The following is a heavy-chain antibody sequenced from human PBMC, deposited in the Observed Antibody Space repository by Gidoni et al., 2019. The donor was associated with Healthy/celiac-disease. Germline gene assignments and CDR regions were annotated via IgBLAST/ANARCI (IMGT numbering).Heavy chain of an antibody. V-gene: IGHV5-10-1*03. CDR3: ASAPTYYYGSGSYYKPFDY. Sequence: EVQLVQSGAEVKKPGESLRISCKGSGYSFTSYWLSWVRQMPGKGLEWMGRIDPSDSYTNYSPSFQGHVTISADKSISTAYLQWSSLKASDTAMYYCASAPTYYYGSGSYYKPFDYWGQGTLVTVSS. D-gene: IGHD3-10*01. J-gene: IGHJ4*02. CDR1: GYSFTSYW. CDR2: IDPSDSYT.